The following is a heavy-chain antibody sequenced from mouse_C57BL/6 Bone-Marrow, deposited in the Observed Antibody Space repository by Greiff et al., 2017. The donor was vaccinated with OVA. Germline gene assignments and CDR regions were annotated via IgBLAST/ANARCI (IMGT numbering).Heavy chain of an antibody. J-gene: IGHJ1*03. V-gene: IGHV1-59*01. CDR3: ARKAVVAYWDFDV. Sequence: QVQLQQPGAELVRPGTSVKLSCKASGYTFTSYWMHWVKQRPGQGLEWIGVIDPSDSYTNYNQKFKGKATLTVDTSSSTAYLQLSSLTSEDAAVYYCARKAVVAYWDFDVWGTGTTVTVSS. CDR2: IDPSDSYT. CDR1: GYTFTSYW. D-gene: IGHD1-1*01.